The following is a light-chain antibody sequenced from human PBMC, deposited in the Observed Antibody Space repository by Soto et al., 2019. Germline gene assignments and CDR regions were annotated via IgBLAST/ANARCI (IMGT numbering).Light chain of an antibody. J-gene: IGKJ1*01. CDR3: LQHHSYTQT. CDR2: AVS. V-gene: IGKV1-17*01. Sequence: DIQMTQSPSSLSASVGDGVTITCRASQGIKNDLAWYQQKPGKAPKRLIYAVSSLQSEVPSRFRGSGSGTEFTLTISSLQPEDVATYYCLQHHSYTQTFGQGTKVAI. CDR1: QGIKND.